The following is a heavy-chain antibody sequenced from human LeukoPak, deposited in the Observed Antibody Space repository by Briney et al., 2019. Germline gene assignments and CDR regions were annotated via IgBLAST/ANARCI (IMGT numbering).Heavy chain of an antibody. CDR3: AKVFAIAVAGTGYYFDY. D-gene: IGHD6-19*01. V-gene: IGHV3-23*01. Sequence: GGSLRLSCVVSGFTFSSYNMNWVRQAPGKGLEWVSAISGSGGGTYYADSVKGRFTISRDNSKNTLYLQMNSLRAEDTAVYYCAKVFAIAVAGTGYYFDYWGQGTLVTVSS. CDR1: GFTFSSYN. CDR2: ISGSGGGT. J-gene: IGHJ4*02.